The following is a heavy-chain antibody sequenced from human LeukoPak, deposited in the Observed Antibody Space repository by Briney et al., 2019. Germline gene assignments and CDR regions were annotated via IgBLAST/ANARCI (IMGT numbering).Heavy chain of an antibody. V-gene: IGHV3-33*01. CDR1: GFTFGSYG. Sequence: GRSLRLSCAASGFTFGSYGMHWVRQAPGKGLEWVAVIWYDGSNKYYADSVKGRFTISRDNSKNTLYLQMNSLRAEDTAVYYCAREMATRLGYFDYWGQGTLVTVSS. D-gene: IGHD5-24*01. J-gene: IGHJ4*02. CDR2: IWYDGSNK. CDR3: AREMATRLGYFDY.